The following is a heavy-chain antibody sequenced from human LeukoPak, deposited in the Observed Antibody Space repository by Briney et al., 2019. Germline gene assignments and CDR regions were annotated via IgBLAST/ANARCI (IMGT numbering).Heavy chain of an antibody. Sequence: PSETLSLTCTVSGGSISSYYWSWIRQPPGKGLEWIGYIYYSGSTNYNPSLKSRVTISVDTSKNQFSLKLSSVTAADTAVYYCARAGIAAAGPNFDYWGQGTLVTVSS. V-gene: IGHV4-59*01. D-gene: IGHD6-13*01. J-gene: IGHJ4*02. CDR1: GGSISSYY. CDR3: ARAGIAAAGPNFDY. CDR2: IYYSGST.